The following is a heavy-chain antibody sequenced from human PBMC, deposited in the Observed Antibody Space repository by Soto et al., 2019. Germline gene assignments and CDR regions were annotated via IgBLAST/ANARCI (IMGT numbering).Heavy chain of an antibody. CDR1: GFTFSSYS. D-gene: IGHD6-13*01. CDR2: ISSSSSYI. V-gene: IGHV3-21*01. J-gene: IGHJ6*02. Sequence: PGGSLRLSCAASGFTFSSYSMNWVRQAPGKGLEWVSSISSSSSYIYYADSVKGRFTISRDNAKNSLYLQMNSLRAEDTAVYYCARSIIAADYYYYYGMDVWGQGTTVTVSS. CDR3: ARSIIAADYYYYYGMDV.